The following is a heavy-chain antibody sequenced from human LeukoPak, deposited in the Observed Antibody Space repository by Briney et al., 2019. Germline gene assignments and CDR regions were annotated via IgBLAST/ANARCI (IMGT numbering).Heavy chain of an antibody. J-gene: IGHJ4*02. CDR3: ARGTGSIDY. V-gene: IGHV1-8*01. D-gene: IGHD1-26*01. CDR2: MNPKRGNT. Sequence: ASVTVSCTASGYTFTSYDINWVRQAPGQGLEWMGWMNPKRGNTDYAQMFQGRVTMTRDTSISTAYMELSSLRSEDAAVYYWARGTGSIDYWGQGTLVTVSS. CDR1: GYTFTSYD.